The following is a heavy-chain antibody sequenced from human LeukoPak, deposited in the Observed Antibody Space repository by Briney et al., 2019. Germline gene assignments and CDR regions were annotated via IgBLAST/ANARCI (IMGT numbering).Heavy chain of an antibody. CDR2: IYTSGST. J-gene: IGHJ6*03. D-gene: IGHD3-16*01. Sequence: PSETLSLTCTVSGGSISSYYWSWIRQPAGKGLEWIGRIYTSGSTNYNPSLKSRVTMSVDTSNNQFSLNLSSVTAADTAVYYCARMGSPIHYYYMDVWGKGTTVTISS. CDR3: ARMGSPIHYYYMDV. CDR1: GGSISSYY. V-gene: IGHV4-4*07.